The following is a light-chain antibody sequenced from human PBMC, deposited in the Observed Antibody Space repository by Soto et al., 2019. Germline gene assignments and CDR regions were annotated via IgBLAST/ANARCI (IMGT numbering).Light chain of an antibody. CDR1: SSNIGGNY. Sequence: QSVLTQPPSTSGTPGQRVTIPCFGSSSNIGGNYVFWYQHLPGTAPKLLIYRNNQRPSGVPDRFSGSKSGTSASLAISGLRPEDEADYYCATWDASLSGNIIFGGGTQLTVL. CDR3: ATWDASLSGNII. CDR2: RNN. V-gene: IGLV1-47*01. J-gene: IGLJ7*01.